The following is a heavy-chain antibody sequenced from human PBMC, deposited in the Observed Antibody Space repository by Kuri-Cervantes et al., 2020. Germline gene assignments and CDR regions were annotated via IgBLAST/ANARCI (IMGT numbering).Heavy chain of an antibody. CDR3: ARAHWGGDCIDY. D-gene: IGHD2-21*02. J-gene: IGHJ4*02. V-gene: IGHV3-30-3*01. CDR1: GFTFSSYA. CDR2: ISYDGSNK. Sequence: GESLKISCAASGFTFSSYAMHWVRQAPGKGLEWVAVISYDGSNKYYADSVKGRFTISRDNSKNTLYLQMNRLRAEDTAVYYCARAHWGGDCIDYWGQGTLVTVSS.